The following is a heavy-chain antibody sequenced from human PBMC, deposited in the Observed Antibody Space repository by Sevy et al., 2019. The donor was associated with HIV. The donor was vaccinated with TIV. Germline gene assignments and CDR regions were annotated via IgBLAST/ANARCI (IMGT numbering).Heavy chain of an antibody. D-gene: IGHD3-16*01. Sequence: ASVKVSCKASGYTFTNYYMHWVRQAPGQGLEWMGITNPSDVSTVYAQKFQGRVTMTRDTSTSTVYMELSSLGSDDTAVYYCGRTSPRGGFDHWGQGALVTVSS. CDR3: GRTSPRGGFDH. J-gene: IGHJ4*02. CDR2: TNPSDVST. V-gene: IGHV1-46*03. CDR1: GYTFTNYY.